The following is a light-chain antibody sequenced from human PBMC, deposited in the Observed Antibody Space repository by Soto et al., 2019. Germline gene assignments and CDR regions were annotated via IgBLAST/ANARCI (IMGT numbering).Light chain of an antibody. CDR1: RSISNW. Sequence: DIQMTQSPSSVSASVGDRFTITFRASRSISNWLAWYQQKPGKAPNLLIYDTSVLETGVPSRFSGSGSGTDFTFTISSLQPEDIGTYYCQQYDNLPITFGQGTRLEI. CDR2: DTS. V-gene: IGKV1-33*01. CDR3: QQYDNLPIT. J-gene: IGKJ5*01.